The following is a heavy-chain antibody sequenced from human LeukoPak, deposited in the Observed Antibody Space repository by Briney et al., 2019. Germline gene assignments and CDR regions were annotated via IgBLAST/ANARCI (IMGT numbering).Heavy chain of an antibody. D-gene: IGHD3-10*01. CDR1: GFTVSSNY. J-gene: IGHJ4*02. Sequence: GGSLRLSCAASGFTVSSNYMSWVRQAPGKGLEWVSVIYTGGTTYYADSVKGRFTISRDNAKNSLYLQMNSLRAEDTAVYYCARVSMVRGVISDYWGQGTLVTVSS. CDR3: ARVSMVRGVISDY. V-gene: IGHV3-53*01. CDR2: IYTGGTT.